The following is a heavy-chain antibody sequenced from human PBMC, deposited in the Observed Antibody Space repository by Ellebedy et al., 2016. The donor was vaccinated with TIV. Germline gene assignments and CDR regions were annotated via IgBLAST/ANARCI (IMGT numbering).Heavy chain of an antibody. J-gene: IGHJ4*02. D-gene: IGHD3-3*01. CDR2: ISSSGSTI. V-gene: IGHV3-11*01. CDR3: ARVGARIFGEADY. CDR1: GFTFSDYY. Sequence: GESLKISXAASGFTFSDYYMSWIRQAPGKGLEWVSYISSSGSTIYYADSVKGRFTISRDNAKNSLYLQMNSLRAEDTAVYYCARVGARIFGEADYWGQGTLVTVSS.